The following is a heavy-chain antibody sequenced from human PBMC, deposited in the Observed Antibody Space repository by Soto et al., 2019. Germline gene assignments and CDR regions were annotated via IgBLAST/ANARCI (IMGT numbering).Heavy chain of an antibody. J-gene: IGHJ5*02. CDR2: INPNSGGT. CDR1: GYTFTGYY. V-gene: IGHV1-2*02. Sequence: GALVKVSCKASGYTFTGYYMHWVRQAPGQGLEWMGWINPNSGGTNYAQKFQGRVTMTRDTSISTAYMELSRLRSDDTAVYYCARARPARGYCSSTSCQSNWFDPWGQGTLVTVSS. D-gene: IGHD2-2*01. CDR3: ARARPARGYCSSTSCQSNWFDP.